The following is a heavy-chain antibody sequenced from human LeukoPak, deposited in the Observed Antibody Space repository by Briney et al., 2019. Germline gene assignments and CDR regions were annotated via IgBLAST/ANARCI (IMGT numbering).Heavy chain of an antibody. CDR2: ISAYNGNT. Sequence: ASVKVSCKASGYTFSTYGISWVRQAPGQGLEWMGWISAYNGNTNYARKLQGRVTMTTDTSTSTAYLELRSLGSDDTAVYYCARDLIAVRPNWFDPWGQGTLVTVSS. CDR1: GYTFSTYG. CDR3: ARDLIAVRPNWFDP. D-gene: IGHD6-6*01. V-gene: IGHV1-18*01. J-gene: IGHJ5*02.